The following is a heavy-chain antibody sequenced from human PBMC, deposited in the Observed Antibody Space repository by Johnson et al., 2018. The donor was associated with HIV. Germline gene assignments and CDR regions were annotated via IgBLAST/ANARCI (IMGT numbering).Heavy chain of an antibody. CDR2: ISYDGSTK. CDR1: GFTFSNYA. Sequence: QVQLVESGGGVVQPGRSLRLSCAASGFTFSNYAMSWVRQAPGKGLEWVTVISYDGSTKYSADSEKGRYPISRDNSKNTLYLQVNSLSDEDTAVYYCGREKPGNPRDAFDIWGQGTMVTVSS. CDR3: GREKPGNPRDAFDI. D-gene: IGHD1-14*01. V-gene: IGHV3-30*04. J-gene: IGHJ3*02.